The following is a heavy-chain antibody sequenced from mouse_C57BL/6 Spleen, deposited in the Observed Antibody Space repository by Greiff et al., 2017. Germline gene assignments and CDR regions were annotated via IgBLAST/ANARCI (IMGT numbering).Heavy chain of an antibody. CDR1: GYTFTNYW. D-gene: IGHD1-1*01. Sequence: QVQLQQSGAELVRPGTSVKMSCKASGYTFTNYWIGWAKQRPGHGLEWIGDSYPGGGYTNYNEKFKGKATLTADKSSSTAYMQFSSLTSEDSAIYYCATYYGSRHWYFDVWGTGTTVTVSS. J-gene: IGHJ1*03. V-gene: IGHV1-63*01. CDR2: SYPGGGYT. CDR3: ATYYGSRHWYFDV.